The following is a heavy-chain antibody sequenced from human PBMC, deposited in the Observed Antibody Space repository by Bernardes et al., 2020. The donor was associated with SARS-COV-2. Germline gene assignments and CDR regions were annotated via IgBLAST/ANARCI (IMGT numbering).Heavy chain of an antibody. V-gene: IGHV1-18*01. CDR3: ARSVYIVVVPAAPTRMDV. Sequence: ASVKVSCKASGYTFTSYGISWVRQAPGQGLEWMGWISAYNGNTNYAQKLQGRVTMTTDTSTSTAYMELRSLRSDDTAVYYCARSVYIVVVPAAPTRMDVWGQGTTVTGS. CDR1: GYTFTSYG. J-gene: IGHJ6*02. CDR2: ISAYNGNT. D-gene: IGHD2-2*01.